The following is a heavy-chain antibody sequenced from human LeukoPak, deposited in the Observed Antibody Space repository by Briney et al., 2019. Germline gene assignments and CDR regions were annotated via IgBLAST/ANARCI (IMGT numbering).Heavy chain of an antibody. Sequence: GGSLRLSCAASGFTFSGSTMHWVRQASGKGLEWVGRIRSKANNYATAYAASVKGRFTISRGDSRNTAYLQMNSLKTEDTAMYYCTIGVYWGQGTLVTVSS. J-gene: IGHJ4*02. CDR3: TIGVY. CDR1: GFTFSGST. V-gene: IGHV3-73*01. CDR2: IRSKANNYAT.